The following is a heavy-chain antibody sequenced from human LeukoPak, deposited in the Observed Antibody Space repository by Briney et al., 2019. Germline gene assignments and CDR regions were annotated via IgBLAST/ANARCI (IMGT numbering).Heavy chain of an antibody. V-gene: IGHV3-7*01. J-gene: IGHJ4*02. Sequence: GGSLRLSCAASGFPFSDYWMDWVRQAPGKGMEWVANINQDGSEQYYADSVKGRFTISRDNAKNSLYLQMNSLRAEDTAVYYCSRSLDYWGQGDLVTVSS. CDR3: SRSLDY. CDR2: INQDGSEQ. CDR1: GFPFSDYW.